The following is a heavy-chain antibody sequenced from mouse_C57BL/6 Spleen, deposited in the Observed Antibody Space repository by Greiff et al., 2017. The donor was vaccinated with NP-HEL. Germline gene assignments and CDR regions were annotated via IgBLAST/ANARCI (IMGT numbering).Heavy chain of an antibody. J-gene: IGHJ2*01. V-gene: IGHV1-39*01. CDR2: INPNYGTT. Sequence: EVQLQQSGPELVKPGASVKISCKASGYSFTDYNMNWVKQSNGKSLEWIGVINPNYGTTSYNQKFKGKATLTVDQSSSTAYMQLNSLTSEDSAVYYGASHDYGRSYDYCDYGGQGTTLTVAS. CDR3: ASHDYGRSYDYCDY. CDR1: GYSFTDYN. D-gene: IGHD1-1*01.